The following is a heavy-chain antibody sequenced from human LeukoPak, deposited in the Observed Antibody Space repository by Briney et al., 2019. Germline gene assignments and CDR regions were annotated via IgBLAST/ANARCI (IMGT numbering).Heavy chain of an antibody. CDR1: GGSISSGDYY. CDR2: IYYSGNT. D-gene: IGHD6-13*01. Sequence: SQTLSLTCTVSGGSISSGDYYWSWIRQPPGKGLEWIGYIYYSGNTYYNPSHNSRVTLSVDTSKNQFSLKMSSVTAADTAVYYCARTGYSSSWESGYYYYMDVWGKGTTVTVSS. V-gene: IGHV4-30-4*08. CDR3: ARTGYSSSWESGYYYYMDV. J-gene: IGHJ6*03.